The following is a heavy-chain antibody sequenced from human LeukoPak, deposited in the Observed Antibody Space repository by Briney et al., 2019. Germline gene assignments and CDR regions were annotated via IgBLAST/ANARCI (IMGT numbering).Heavy chain of an antibody. D-gene: IGHD3-22*01. CDR2: ISSSSSYI. Sequence: GGSLGLSCAASGFTFSSYSMNWVRQAPGKGLEWVSSISSSSSYIYYADSVKGRFTISRDNAKNSLYLQMNSLRAEDTALYYCAKGTGDYYDSSGIPDYWGQGTLVTVSS. CDR1: GFTFSSYS. CDR3: AKGTGDYYDSSGIPDY. V-gene: IGHV3-21*04. J-gene: IGHJ4*02.